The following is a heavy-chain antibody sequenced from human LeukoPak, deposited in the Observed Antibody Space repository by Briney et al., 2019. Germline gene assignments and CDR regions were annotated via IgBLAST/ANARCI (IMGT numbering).Heavy chain of an antibody. CDR2: IYSGGST. CDR3: AREDRQLYYYYGMDV. Sequence: PGGSLRLSCAASGFTVSSNYMSWVRQAPGKGLEWVSVIYSGGSTYYADSVKGRFTISRDNSKNTLYLQMNSLRAEDTAVYYCAREDRQLYYYYGMDVWGQGTTVTVSS. V-gene: IGHV3-66*01. CDR1: GFTVSSNY. J-gene: IGHJ6*02. D-gene: IGHD6-13*01.